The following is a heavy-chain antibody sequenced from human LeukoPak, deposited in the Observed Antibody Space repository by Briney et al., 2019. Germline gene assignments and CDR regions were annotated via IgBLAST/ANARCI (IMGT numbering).Heavy chain of an antibody. V-gene: IGHV4-59*12. J-gene: IGHJ6*03. CDR1: GGSISDYY. D-gene: IGHD6-19*01. CDR2: IYYSGTT. CDR3: ARKRYTSGWGGYYYYYMDV. Sequence: SETLSLTCTVSGGSISDYYWSWIRQSPGKGLEWIGYIYYSGTTNYNPSLKSRVTISVDTSKNQFSLKLNSVAAADTAVYYCARKRYTSGWGGYYYYYMDVWGKGTTVTNSS.